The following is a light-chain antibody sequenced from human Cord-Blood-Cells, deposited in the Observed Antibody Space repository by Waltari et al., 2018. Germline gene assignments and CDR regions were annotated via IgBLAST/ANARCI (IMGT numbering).Light chain of an antibody. V-gene: IGLV2-14*01. Sequence: QSALTQPASVSGSPGQSITISCTRTSSDVGGYNYVSWYQQHPGKAPKLMIYDASNRPSGVSNRFSGSKSGNTASLTISGLQAEDEADYYCSSYTGSSTLVVFGGGTKLTVL. CDR3: SSYTGSSTLVV. CDR2: DAS. CDR1: SSDVGGYNY. J-gene: IGLJ2*01.